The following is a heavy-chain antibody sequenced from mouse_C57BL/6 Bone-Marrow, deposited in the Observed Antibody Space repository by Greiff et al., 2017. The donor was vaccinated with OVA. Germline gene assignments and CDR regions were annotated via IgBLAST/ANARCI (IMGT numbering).Heavy chain of an antibody. Sequence: VQLQQSGAELVRPGTSVKVSCKASGYAFTNYLIEWVKQRPGQGLEWIGVINPGSGGTNYNEKFKGKATLTADKSSSTAYMQLSSLTSEDSAVYFCARKGDGNSWGKGTTLTVSS. D-gene: IGHD2-1*01. CDR1: GYAFTNYL. J-gene: IGHJ2*01. CDR2: INPGSGGT. V-gene: IGHV1-54*01. CDR3: ARKGDGNS.